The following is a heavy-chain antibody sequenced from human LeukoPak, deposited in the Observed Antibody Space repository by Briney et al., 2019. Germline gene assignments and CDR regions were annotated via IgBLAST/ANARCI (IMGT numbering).Heavy chain of an antibody. CDR1: GYSFTSYW. CDR3: ARRNRISWYSFDY. V-gene: IGHV5-10-1*01. Sequence: GESLKISCEGSGYSFTSYWISRVRQMPGKGLEWMGRIDPSDSYTNYSPSFQGHVTISTDKSISTAYLQWSSLKASDTAMYYCARRNRISWYSFDYWGQGSLVTVSS. J-gene: IGHJ4*02. D-gene: IGHD6-13*01. CDR2: IDPSDSYT.